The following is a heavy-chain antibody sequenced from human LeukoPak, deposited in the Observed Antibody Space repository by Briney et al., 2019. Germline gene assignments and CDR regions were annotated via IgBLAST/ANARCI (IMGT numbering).Heavy chain of an antibody. V-gene: IGHV4-34*01. CDR2: INHSGST. J-gene: IGHJ3*02. CDR3: ARGEPARGDAFDI. D-gene: IGHD2-2*01. CDR1: GGSFSGYY. Sequence: SETLSLTCAVYGGSFSGYYWSWIRQPPGKGLEWIGEINHSGSTNYNPSLKSRVTISVDTSKYQFSLKLSSVTAADTAVYYCARGEPARGDAFDIWGQGTMVTVSS.